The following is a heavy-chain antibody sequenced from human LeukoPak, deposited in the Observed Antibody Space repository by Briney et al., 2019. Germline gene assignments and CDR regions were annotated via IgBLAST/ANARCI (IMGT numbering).Heavy chain of an antibody. CDR1: GGSVSGYY. CDR3: ARAGRYTTGWYGNYFDY. D-gene: IGHD6-19*01. Sequence: TSETLSLTCTVSGGSVSGYYWSWIRQPPGKGLEWIGYIYDSGSTNYNPSLRSRLTISVDTSKNQFSLKLSSVTAADTAVYYCARAGRYTTGWYGNYFDYWGQGTLVTVSS. V-gene: IGHV4-59*02. CDR2: IYDSGST. J-gene: IGHJ4*02.